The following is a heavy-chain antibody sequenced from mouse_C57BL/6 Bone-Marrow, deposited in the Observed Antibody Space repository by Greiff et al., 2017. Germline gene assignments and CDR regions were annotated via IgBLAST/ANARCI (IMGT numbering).Heavy chain of an antibody. Sequence: VQLKQSGAELVRPGASVKLSCTASGFNIKDDYMHWVKQRPEQGLEWIGWIDPENGDTEYASKFQGKATITADTSSNPAYLQLSSLTSEDTAVYYCTTSITTVHWGQGTTLTVSS. CDR1: GFNIKDDY. CDR3: TTSITTVH. J-gene: IGHJ2*01. D-gene: IGHD1-1*01. V-gene: IGHV14-4*01. CDR2: IDPENGDT.